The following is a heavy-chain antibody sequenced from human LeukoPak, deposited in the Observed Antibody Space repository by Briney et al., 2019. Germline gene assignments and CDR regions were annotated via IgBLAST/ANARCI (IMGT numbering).Heavy chain of an antibody. J-gene: IGHJ6*01. CDR1: GFIFRSNY. CDR3: ARDFTPVGDTNYYGMDV. D-gene: IGHD2-21*01. V-gene: IGHV3-53*01. Sequence: GGSLRLSCAASGFIFRSNYMSWVRKAPGKGLEWVSVIYSDGNTYNADSVKGRFTISRDNSKNTLFLQMNSLRAQDTALYYCARDFTPVGDTNYYGMDVWGQGTTVTVSS. CDR2: IYSDGNT.